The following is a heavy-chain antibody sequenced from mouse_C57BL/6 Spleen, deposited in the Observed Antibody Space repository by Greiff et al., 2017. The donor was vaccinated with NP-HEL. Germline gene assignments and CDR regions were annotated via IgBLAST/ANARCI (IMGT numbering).Heavy chain of an antibody. CDR2: IYPGDGDT. D-gene: IGHD1-1*01. V-gene: IGHV1-82*01. CDR3: ARTGGSSNYYAMDY. CDR1: GYAFSSSW. Sequence: QVQLQQSGPELVKPGASVKISCKASGYAFSSSWMNWVKQRPGKGLEWIGRIYPGDGDTNYNGKFKGKATLTADKSSSTADMQLSSLTSEDSAVDFCARTGGSSNYYAMDYWGQGTSVTVSA. J-gene: IGHJ4*01.